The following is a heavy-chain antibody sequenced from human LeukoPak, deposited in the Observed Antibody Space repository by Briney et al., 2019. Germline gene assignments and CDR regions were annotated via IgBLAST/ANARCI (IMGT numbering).Heavy chain of an antibody. J-gene: IGHJ4*02. CDR2: INPSGGST. V-gene: IGHV1-46*03. CDR1: GYIFTSYY. D-gene: IGHD3-10*01. CDR3: TRNDASGLDY. Sequence: ASVKVSCKXSGYIFTSYYIQWVRQAPGQGLEWMGVINPSGGSTNYSQKFQGRVTMSRDTSTSTVYMELSSLRSEDTAVYYCTRNDASGLDYWGQGTLVTVSS.